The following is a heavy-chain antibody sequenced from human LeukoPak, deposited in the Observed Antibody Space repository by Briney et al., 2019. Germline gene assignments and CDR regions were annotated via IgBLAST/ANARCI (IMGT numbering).Heavy chain of an antibody. V-gene: IGHV4-59*01. Sequence: TSETLSLTCTVSGGSISDYYWSWIRQPPEKGLEWIGYIHYSGSTTYNPSLKSRVTISVDTSKNQFSLKLASVTAADTAVYYCAKFFFFDYGDEPYYFDYWGQGTLVTVSS. D-gene: IGHD4-17*01. CDR3: AKFFFFDYGDEPYYFDY. CDR2: IHYSGST. CDR1: GGSISDYY. J-gene: IGHJ4*02.